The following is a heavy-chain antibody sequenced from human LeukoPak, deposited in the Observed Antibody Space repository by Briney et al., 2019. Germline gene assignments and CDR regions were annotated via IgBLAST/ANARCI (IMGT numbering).Heavy chain of an antibody. CDR2: INPNSGGT. CDR3: ARGGTYYDFWSSGGMDV. Sequence: ASVKVSCKASGYTFTSYYMHWVRQAPGQGLEWMGWINPNSGGTNYAQKFQGRVTMTRDTSISTAYMELSRLRSDDTAVYYCARGGTYYDFWSSGGMDVWGQGTTVTVSS. V-gene: IGHV1-2*02. J-gene: IGHJ6*02. CDR1: GYTFTSYY. D-gene: IGHD3-3*01.